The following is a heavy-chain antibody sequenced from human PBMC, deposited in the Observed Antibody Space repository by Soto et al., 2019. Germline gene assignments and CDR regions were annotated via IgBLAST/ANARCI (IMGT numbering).Heavy chain of an antibody. D-gene: IGHD6-13*01. V-gene: IGHV1-69*06. CDR1: GGTFSSYA. CDR3: ARASKSSSWSYYYYYGMDV. CDR2: IIPIFGTA. Sequence: QVQLVQSGAEVKKPGSSVKVSCKASGGTFSSYAISWVRQAPGQGLEWMGGIIPIFGTANYAQKFQGRVTITADKSTSTADMELSSLRSEDTAVYYCARASKSSSWSYYYYYGMDVWGQGTTVTVSS. J-gene: IGHJ6*02.